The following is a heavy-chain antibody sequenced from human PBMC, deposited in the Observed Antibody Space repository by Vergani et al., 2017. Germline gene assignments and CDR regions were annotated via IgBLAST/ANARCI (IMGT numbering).Heavy chain of an antibody. CDR1: GYTLTELS. CDR3: ARESYCSSTSCETDWYYYYGMDV. V-gene: IGHV1-24*01. J-gene: IGHJ6*02. CDR2: FDPEDGET. D-gene: IGHD2-2*01. Sequence: QLVQSGPEVKKPGTSVKVSCKVSGYTLTELSMHWVRQAPGKGLEWMGGFDPEDGETIYAQKFQGRVTMTEDTSTDTAYMELSSLRSDDTAVYYCARESYCSSTSCETDWYYYYGMDVWGQGTTVTVSS.